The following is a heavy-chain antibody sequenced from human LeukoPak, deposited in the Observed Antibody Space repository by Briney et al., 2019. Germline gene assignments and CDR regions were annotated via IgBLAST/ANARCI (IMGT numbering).Heavy chain of an antibody. Sequence: GGSLRLSCAASEFSVGSNYMTWVRQAPGKGLEYVSAISSNGGSTYYANSVKGRFTISRDNSKNTLYLQMGSLRAEDMAVYYCARGPNILTGYTDYWGQGTLVTVSS. CDR2: ISSNGGST. D-gene: IGHD3-9*01. CDR3: ARGPNILTGYTDY. CDR1: EFSVGSNY. J-gene: IGHJ4*02. V-gene: IGHV3-64*01.